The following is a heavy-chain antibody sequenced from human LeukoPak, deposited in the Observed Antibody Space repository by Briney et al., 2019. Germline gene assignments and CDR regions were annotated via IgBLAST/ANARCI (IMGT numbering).Heavy chain of an antibody. CDR3: ASSRQQLGRGFFDY. CDR1: GGSFSGYY. Sequence: PSETLSLTCAVYGGSFSGYYWSWIRHPPGKGLEWIGEINHSGSTNYNPSLKSRVTISVDTSMNQFSLKLSSATAADTAVYYCASSRQQLGRGFFDYWGQGTLVTVSA. V-gene: IGHV4-34*01. J-gene: IGHJ4*02. D-gene: IGHD6-13*01. CDR2: INHSGST.